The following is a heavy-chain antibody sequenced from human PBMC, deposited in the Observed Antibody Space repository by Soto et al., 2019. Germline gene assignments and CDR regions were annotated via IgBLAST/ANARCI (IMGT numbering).Heavy chain of an antibody. CDR3: ARATSYSSSSGFDY. D-gene: IGHD6-13*01. J-gene: IGHJ4*02. CDR2: IYYSGST. V-gene: IGHV4-30-4*01. Sequence: PSETLSLTCTVSGGSISSGDCYWSWIRQPPGKGLEWIGYIYYSGSTYYNPSLKSRVTISVDTSKNQFSLKLSSVTAADTAVYYCARATSYSSSSGFDYWGQGTLVTVSS. CDR1: GGSISSGDCY.